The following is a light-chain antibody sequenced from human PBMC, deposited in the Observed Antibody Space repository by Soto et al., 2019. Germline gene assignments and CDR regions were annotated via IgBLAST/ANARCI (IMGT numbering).Light chain of an antibody. CDR3: QQYSSYSVYT. V-gene: IGKV1-5*03. Sequence: DIQMTQSPSTLPASVGDRVTITCRASQTMNNWLAWYQQKPGEAPKLLIYKTSSLQSGVPSRFTGSGSGTEFTLTINCLQPDDFATYYCQQYSSYSVYTFGQGTKVEIK. CDR1: QTMNNW. CDR2: KTS. J-gene: IGKJ2*01.